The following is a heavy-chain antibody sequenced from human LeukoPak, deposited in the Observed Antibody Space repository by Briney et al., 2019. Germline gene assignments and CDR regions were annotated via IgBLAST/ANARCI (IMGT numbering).Heavy chain of an antibody. J-gene: IGHJ1*01. CDR1: GFTFDDYA. D-gene: IGHD4-17*01. V-gene: IGHV3-9*01. CDR3: ARDLTTATTAYLHH. Sequence: PGRSLRLFCAASGFTFDDYAMHWVRQAPGKGLEWVSGISWNSGSIGYADSVKGRFTISRDNAKNSLYLQMNSLRAEDTAVYYCARDLTTATTAYLHHWGQGTLVIVSS. CDR2: ISWNSGSI.